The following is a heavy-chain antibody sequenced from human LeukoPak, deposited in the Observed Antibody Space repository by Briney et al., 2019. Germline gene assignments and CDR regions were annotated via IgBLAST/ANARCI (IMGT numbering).Heavy chain of an antibody. J-gene: IGHJ4*02. CDR1: GFTFDAYG. CDR2: INWNGGST. Sequence: GGSLRLSCAASGFTFDAYGIRWVRQVPGKGLEWVSGINWNGGSTGYADSVKGRFTISRDNAKNSLYLQMDSLRVEDTALYYCARGIRFLEWLSGFDYWGQGTLVTVSS. V-gene: IGHV3-20*04. CDR3: ARGIRFLEWLSGFDY. D-gene: IGHD3-3*01.